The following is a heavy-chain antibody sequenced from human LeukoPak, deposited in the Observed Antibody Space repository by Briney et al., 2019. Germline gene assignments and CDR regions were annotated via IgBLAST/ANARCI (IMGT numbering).Heavy chain of an antibody. D-gene: IGHD4-17*01. CDR3: ARGTITTVTDS. V-gene: IGHV4-4*02. Sequence: GSLRLSCAASGFTFSEFWMSWVRQAPGKGREGGGKIYLRRNTNYDPSLESRVSISVDESKTQLSLRLESVTAADTAVYYCARGTITTVTDSWGPGTLVTVSS. J-gene: IGHJ4*02. CDR2: IYLRRNT. CDR1: GFTFSEFW.